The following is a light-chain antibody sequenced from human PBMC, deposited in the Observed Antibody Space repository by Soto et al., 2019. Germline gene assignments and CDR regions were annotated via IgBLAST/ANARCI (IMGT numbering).Light chain of an antibody. CDR2: DNN. V-gene: IGLV1-40*01. J-gene: IGLJ2*01. CDR3: QSYDSSLSGFMI. Sequence: QSVLTQPPSVSGAPGQRVTISCTGSSSNIGAGYDVHWYQQLPGTAPKLLIYDNNSRPSGVPDRFSGSKSGISASLAITGLQAEDEADYYCQSYDSSLSGFMIFGGGTQLTVL. CDR1: SSNIGAGYD.